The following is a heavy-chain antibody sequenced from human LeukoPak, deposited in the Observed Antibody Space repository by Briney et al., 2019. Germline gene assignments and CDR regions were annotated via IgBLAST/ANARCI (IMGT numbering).Heavy chain of an antibody. J-gene: IGHJ4*02. V-gene: IGHV3-21*01. CDR2: ISSSSSYT. CDR1: GFTFSSYS. Sequence: GGSLRLSCAASGFTFSSYSMNWVRQAPGKGLEWVSSISSSSSYTYYADSVKGRFTISRDNAKNSLYLQMNSLRVEDTAVYYCARDGSTFDYWGQGTLVTVSS. CDR3: ARDGSTFDY.